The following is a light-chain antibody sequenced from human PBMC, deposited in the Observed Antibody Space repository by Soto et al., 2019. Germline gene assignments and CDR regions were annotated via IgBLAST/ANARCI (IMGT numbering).Light chain of an antibody. CDR1: EGISND. Sequence: IVMTQSPATLSVTPGESAPLSCRASEGISNDLAWYQQKPGQAPRLLIYDASTRATGIPARFSGTVSGTEFTLTISSLQSEDSAVYYCQQYNKWLPEWTFGQGTKVDIK. V-gene: IGKV3-15*01. CDR3: QQYNKWLPEWT. J-gene: IGKJ1*01. CDR2: DAS.